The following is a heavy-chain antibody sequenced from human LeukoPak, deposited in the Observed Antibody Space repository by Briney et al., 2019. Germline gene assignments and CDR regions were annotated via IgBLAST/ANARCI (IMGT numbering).Heavy chain of an antibody. Sequence: ASVKVSCKASGYTFTGYYMHWVRQAPGQGLEWMRWINPNSGGTNYAQKFQGRVTMTRDTSISTAYMELSRLRSDDTAVYYCATTYYYDSSGYYLFDYWGQGTLVTVSS. CDR3: ATTYYYDSSGYYLFDY. D-gene: IGHD3-22*01. V-gene: IGHV1-2*02. CDR2: INPNSGGT. CDR1: GYTFTGYY. J-gene: IGHJ4*02.